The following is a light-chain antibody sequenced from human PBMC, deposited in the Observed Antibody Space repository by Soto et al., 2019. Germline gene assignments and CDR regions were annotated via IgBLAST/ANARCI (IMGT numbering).Light chain of an antibody. CDR1: QSVSSN. Sequence: EIVMTQSPATLSVSPGEIATFSCRASQSVSSNLAWYQQKPGQAPRLLIYGASTRATGIPARFSGSGSGTDFTLTISRLEPEDFAVYYCQQYGSSPLWTFGQGTKVDI. CDR2: GAS. V-gene: IGKV3-20*01. CDR3: QQYGSSPLWT. J-gene: IGKJ1*01.